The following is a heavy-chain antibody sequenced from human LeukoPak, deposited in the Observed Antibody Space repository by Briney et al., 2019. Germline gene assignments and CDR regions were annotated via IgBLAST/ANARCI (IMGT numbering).Heavy chain of an antibody. J-gene: IGHJ4*02. CDR2: TYYRSKWYN. Sequence: SQTLSLTCAISGDSVSSNSAAWNWIRQSPSRGLEWLGRTYYRSKWYNDSVVSVKSRITVNPDTSKNQFSLHLNSVTPEDTAVYYCARERSMAAGGKYFFDYWGQGTLVTVSS. V-gene: IGHV6-1*01. CDR3: ARERSMAAGGKYFFDY. D-gene: IGHD6-13*01. CDR1: GDSVSSNSAA.